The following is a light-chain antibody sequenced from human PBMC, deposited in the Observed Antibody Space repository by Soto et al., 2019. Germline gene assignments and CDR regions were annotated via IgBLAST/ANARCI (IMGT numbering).Light chain of an antibody. J-gene: IGLJ2*01. V-gene: IGLV2-14*03. Sequence: QSALTQPASVSGSPGQSITISCTGASSDFGRNYVSWYQQQHPGKAPKLIIYDVSNRPSGVSNRFSGSKFDNTASLTISGLQPEDESDYYCRSFSSNTLVFGGGTKLTVL. CDR1: SSDFGRNY. CDR2: DVS. CDR3: RSFSSNTLV.